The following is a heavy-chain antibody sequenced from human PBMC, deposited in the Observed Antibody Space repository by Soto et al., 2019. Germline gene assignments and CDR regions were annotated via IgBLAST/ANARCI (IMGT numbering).Heavy chain of an antibody. J-gene: IGHJ6*02. D-gene: IGHD3-9*01. CDR1: GYTFTSYA. Sequence: GASVKVSCKASGYTFTSYAMHWVRQAPGQRLEWMGWINAGNGNTKYSQKFQGRVTITRDTSASTAYMELSSLRSEDTAVYYCARVTISAIFYGMDVWGQRTTVTVSS. V-gene: IGHV1-3*01. CDR2: INAGNGNT. CDR3: ARVTISAIFYGMDV.